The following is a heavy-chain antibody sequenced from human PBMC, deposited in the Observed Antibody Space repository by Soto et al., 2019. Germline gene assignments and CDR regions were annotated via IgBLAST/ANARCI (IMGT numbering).Heavy chain of an antibody. J-gene: IGHJ4*02. Sequence: QVQLVESGGGVVQPGRSLRLSCAAFGFFFSAYGMHWVRQAPGKGLEWVAMIYYDGNNKYYADSVKGRFTISRDNSKNTLYLQLNSLRVEDTAVYYCARVGGTVASDYWGQGTLVIVSS. D-gene: IGHD4-17*01. CDR1: GFFFSAYG. CDR3: ARVGGTVASDY. CDR2: IYYDGNNK. V-gene: IGHV3-33*01.